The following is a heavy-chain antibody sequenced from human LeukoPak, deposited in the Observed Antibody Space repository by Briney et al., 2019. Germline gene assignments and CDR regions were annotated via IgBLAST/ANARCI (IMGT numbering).Heavy chain of an antibody. D-gene: IGHD3-3*01. CDR1: GFTFSSYA. CDR3: ARTRDFWSGNSKYYYGMDV. Sequence: PGGSLRLSCAASGFTFSSYAIHWVRQAPGKGLEWVAVISYDGSNKYDADSMKGRFTISRDNSKNTLCLQMNSLRAEDTAVYYCARTRDFWSGNSKYYYGMDVWGQGTTVTVSS. V-gene: IGHV3-30-3*01. J-gene: IGHJ6*02. CDR2: ISYDGSNK.